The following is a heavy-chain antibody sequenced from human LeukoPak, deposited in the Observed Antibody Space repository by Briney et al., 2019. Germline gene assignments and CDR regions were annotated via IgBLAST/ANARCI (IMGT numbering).Heavy chain of an antibody. CDR3: ASSSVDTVNFYFDD. CDR1: ENLLTSHH. CDR2: INPSGGST. J-gene: IGHJ4*02. V-gene: IGHV1-46*01. D-gene: IGHD5-18*01. Sequence: ASVKVSCKADENLLTSHHIHWVRQAPGQGLEWMGIINPSGGSTNYAQKFQGRVTMTRDTSTSTVYMELSSLRSEDTAVYYCASSSVDTVNFYFDDWGQGTLVTVSS.